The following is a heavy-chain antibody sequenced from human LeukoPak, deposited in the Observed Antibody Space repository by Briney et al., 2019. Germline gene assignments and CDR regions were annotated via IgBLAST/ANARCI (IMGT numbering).Heavy chain of an antibody. CDR3: ARAPSEIGGYYPEYFRH. J-gene: IGHJ1*01. Sequence: PGGSLRLSCAASGFTFSTYWMHWVRQAPGKGLVWVSRNKSDGGTNYADSVKGRFTISRDNAKKTVSPQMNSLRPEDTGVYYCARAPSEIGGYYPEYFRHWGQGTLVTVSS. CDR2: NKSDGGT. D-gene: IGHD3-22*01. CDR1: GFTFSTYW. V-gene: IGHV3-74*01.